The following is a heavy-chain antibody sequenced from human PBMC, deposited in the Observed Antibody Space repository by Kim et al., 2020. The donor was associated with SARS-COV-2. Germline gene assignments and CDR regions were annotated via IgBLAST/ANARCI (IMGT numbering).Heavy chain of an antibody. J-gene: IGHJ4*02. CDR3: ARRLLGSGYRQFDY. D-gene: IGHD3-3*01. V-gene: IGHV4-39*01. Sequence: NPPLQSRVTLSVDTSKNQFSLKLSSVTAADTAVYYCARRLLGSGYRQFDYWGQGTLVTVSS.